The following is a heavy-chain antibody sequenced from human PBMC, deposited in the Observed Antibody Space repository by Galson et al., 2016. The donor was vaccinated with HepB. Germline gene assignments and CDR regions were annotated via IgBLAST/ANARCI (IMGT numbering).Heavy chain of an antibody. CDR1: GFTFSDYA. D-gene: IGHD3-3*01. CDR3: ARSGDFRSGYSGYGMDV. Sequence: SLRLSCAASGFTFSDYAMNWVRQPPGKGLEWVSLISTGGENTYYADSVKGRFTISRDNSKNTLYLQMNSLRGEDTALYYCARSGDFRSGYSGYGMDVWGQGTTVTVSS. CDR2: ISTGGENT. J-gene: IGHJ6*02. V-gene: IGHV3-23*01.